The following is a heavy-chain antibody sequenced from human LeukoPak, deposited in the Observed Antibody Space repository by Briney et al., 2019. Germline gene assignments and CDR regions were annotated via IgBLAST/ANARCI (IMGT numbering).Heavy chain of an antibody. V-gene: IGHV3-33*01. J-gene: IGHJ4*02. CDR2: IAYDGSRA. CDR1: GFTFGGYG. D-gene: IGHD1-14*01. CDR3: TRYNNDHFDY. Sequence: GGSLRLSCAGSGFTFGGYGMHWFRQTPGKGLEWVAVIAYDGSRAFYADSVKGRFTISRDNSKNTMSVQMDDLRAEDTTVYYCTRYNNDHFDYWGQGTLVTVSS.